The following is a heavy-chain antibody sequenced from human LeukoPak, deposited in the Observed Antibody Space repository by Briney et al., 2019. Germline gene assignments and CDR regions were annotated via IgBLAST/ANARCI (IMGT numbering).Heavy chain of an antibody. CDR1: GYALRNDW. V-gene: IGHV3-7*01. CDR3: AKNNGWLQLGD. Sequence: GGSLRLSCVVSGYALRNDWMVWVRQTPGKGLEWVATIKGDGNAKDYVDSVKGRFTISSDSARNSVYLQMSGLRPEDTAVYYCAKNNGWLQLGDWGQGTLVTVSS. CDR2: IKGDGNAK. J-gene: IGHJ4*02. D-gene: IGHD5-24*01.